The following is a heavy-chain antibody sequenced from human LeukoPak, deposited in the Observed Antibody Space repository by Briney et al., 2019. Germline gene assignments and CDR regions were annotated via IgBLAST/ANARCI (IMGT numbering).Heavy chain of an antibody. Sequence: GGSLRLSCAASGFTFTNYAMSWVRQAPGKGLEWVSTISDSGSSTYYADSVKGRFTNSRDNYKNTLYLQMDSLRAEDTAIYYCAKVPYSDYGSGRPPFMDVWGQGTTVAVSS. CDR1: GFTFTNYA. V-gene: IGHV3-23*01. CDR3: AKVPYSDYGSGRPPFMDV. J-gene: IGHJ6*02. CDR2: ISDSGSST. D-gene: IGHD3-10*01.